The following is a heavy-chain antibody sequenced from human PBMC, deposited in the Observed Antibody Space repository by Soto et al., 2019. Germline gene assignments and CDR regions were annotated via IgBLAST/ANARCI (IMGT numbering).Heavy chain of an antibody. CDR1: GFTFSNYA. D-gene: IGHD2-2*01. V-gene: IGHV3-30*03. CDR3: ARPGIAWDQTLSQPNWFDP. J-gene: IGHJ5*02. CDR2: ISFDGSNK. Sequence: QVQLVESGGGVVQPGRSLRLSCAASGFTFSNYAIHWVRQAPGRGLEWVTVISFDGSNKYYADYVKGRFTISRDNSKNTVYLQMNSLRVEDTAVYYYARPGIAWDQTLSQPNWFDPWGQGTLVTVSS.